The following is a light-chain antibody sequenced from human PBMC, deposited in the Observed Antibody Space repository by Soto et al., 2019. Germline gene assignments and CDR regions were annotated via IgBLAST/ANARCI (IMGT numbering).Light chain of an antibody. CDR1: SSDIGAYNY. CDR3: SSHGGSDNFYV. Sequence: QSVLTQPPSASGSPGQSLTISCTGTSSDIGAYNYVSWYQKHPGKAPKLMIYEVAKRPSGVPDRFSASKSGNTASLTVSGLQAEDEADYYCSSHGGSDNFYVFGTGTKVTVL. CDR2: EVA. J-gene: IGLJ1*01. V-gene: IGLV2-8*01.